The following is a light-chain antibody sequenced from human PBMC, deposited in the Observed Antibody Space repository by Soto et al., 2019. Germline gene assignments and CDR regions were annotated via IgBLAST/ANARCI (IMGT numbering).Light chain of an antibody. CDR1: QGISSD. V-gene: IGKV1-9*01. CDR3: QQLNSFPLT. Sequence: DIQLTQSPSFLSASVGDRVTITCRASQGISSDLAWYQRKPGKAPDLLIYAASILQSGVPSRFSGSGSGTEFTLTISSLQPEDFATYYCQQLNSFPLTFGQGTRLEIK. CDR2: AAS. J-gene: IGKJ5*01.